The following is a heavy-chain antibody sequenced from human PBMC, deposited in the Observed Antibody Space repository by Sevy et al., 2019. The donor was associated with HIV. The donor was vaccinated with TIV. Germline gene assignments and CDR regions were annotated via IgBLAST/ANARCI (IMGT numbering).Heavy chain of an antibody. CDR1: GYSFTNYW. V-gene: IGHV5-51*01. J-gene: IGHJ4*02. D-gene: IGHD3-22*01. CDR3: AGNDIVATTYYYHSSGYDY. Sequence: GESLKISCTGSGYSFTNYWIGWVRQMPGKGLEWMGIIYPGDSDTRYSPSFQGQVTISADKSISTAYLQWSSLTASDTAMYYCAGNDIVATTYYYHSSGYDYWGQGTLVTVSS. CDR2: IYPGDSDT.